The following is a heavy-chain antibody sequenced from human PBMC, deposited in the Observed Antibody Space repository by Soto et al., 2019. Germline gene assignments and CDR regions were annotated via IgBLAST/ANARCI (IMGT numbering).Heavy chain of an antibody. CDR1: GFIFSSYW. CDR2: INSDGSST. Sequence: GGSLRLSCAAYGFIFSSYWMHWVRQAPGKGLVWVSRINSDGSSTSYADSVKGRFTISRDNAKNTLYLQMNSLRAEDTAVYYWARETWAHRSSLDPSGQGTLVTVAS. CDR3: ARETWAHRSSLDP. V-gene: IGHV3-74*01. J-gene: IGHJ5*02. D-gene: IGHD6-13*01.